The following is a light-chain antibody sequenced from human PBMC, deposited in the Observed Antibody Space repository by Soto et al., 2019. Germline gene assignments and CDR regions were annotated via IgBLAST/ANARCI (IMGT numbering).Light chain of an antibody. Sequence: EIVMTQSPATLSVSPVERATLSCRASQSVSSNLAWYQQKPGQAPRLLIYGASTRATGIPARFSGSGSGTELTLTISSLQSEDFAVYYCQQYNNWPPTFGQGTKVDIK. V-gene: IGKV3-15*01. CDR2: GAS. J-gene: IGKJ1*01. CDR3: QQYNNWPPT. CDR1: QSVSSN.